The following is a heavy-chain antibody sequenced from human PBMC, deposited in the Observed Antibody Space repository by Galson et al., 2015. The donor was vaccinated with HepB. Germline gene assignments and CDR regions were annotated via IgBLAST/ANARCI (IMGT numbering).Heavy chain of an antibody. CDR1: GFTFSSYS. Sequence: SLRLSCAASGFTFSSYSMNWVRQAPGKGLEWVSSTSSSGNYIYYADSVKGRFTISRDDAQNSLYLQMNSLRAEDTAVYYCVRDPPLGTPLDYWGQGTLVTVSS. D-gene: IGHD7-27*01. CDR3: VRDPPLGTPLDY. J-gene: IGHJ4*02. CDR2: TSSSGNYI. V-gene: IGHV3-21*01.